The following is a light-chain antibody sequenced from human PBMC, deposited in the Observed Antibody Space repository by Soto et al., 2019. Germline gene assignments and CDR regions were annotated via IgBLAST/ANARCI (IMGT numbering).Light chain of an antibody. CDR3: QQRSNWPPFT. V-gene: IGKV3-11*01. CDR2: NAS. J-gene: IGKJ3*01. Sequence: EIVLTQSPATLSLSPGERATLSCRASQSVSNYLAWYQQKPGQAPRLLIYNASNRATGIPARFSGSGSGTDFTLTISSLEPEDFAVYYCQQRSNWPPFTFGPGTKVDIK. CDR1: QSVSNY.